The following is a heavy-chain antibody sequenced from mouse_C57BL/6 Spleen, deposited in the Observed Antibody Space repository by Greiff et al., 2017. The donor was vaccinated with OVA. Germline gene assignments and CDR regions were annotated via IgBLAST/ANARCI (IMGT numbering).Heavy chain of an antibody. Sequence: VMLVESGPELVKPGASVKISCKASGYAFSSSWMNWVKQRPGKGLEWIGRIYPGDGDTNYNGKFKGKATLTADKSSSTAYMQLSSLTSEDSAVYFCARGVYYGNPGFAYWGQGTLVTVSA. CDR2: IYPGDGDT. V-gene: IGHV1-82*01. J-gene: IGHJ3*01. D-gene: IGHD2-1*01. CDR3: ARGVYYGNPGFAY. CDR1: GYAFSSSW.